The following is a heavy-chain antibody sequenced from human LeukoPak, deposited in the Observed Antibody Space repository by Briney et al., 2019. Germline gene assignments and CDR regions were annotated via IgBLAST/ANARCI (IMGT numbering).Heavy chain of an antibody. D-gene: IGHD3-10*01. CDR2: INPSGGST. CDR1: GYTFTSYY. Sequence: ASVKVSCKASGYTFTSYYMHWVRQAPGQGLEWMGIINPSGGSTSYAQKFQGRVTMTTDTSTSTAYMELRSLRSDDTAVYYCARVVARFGDASYFGYWGQGTLVTVSS. CDR3: ARVVARFGDASYFGY. J-gene: IGHJ4*02. V-gene: IGHV1-46*01.